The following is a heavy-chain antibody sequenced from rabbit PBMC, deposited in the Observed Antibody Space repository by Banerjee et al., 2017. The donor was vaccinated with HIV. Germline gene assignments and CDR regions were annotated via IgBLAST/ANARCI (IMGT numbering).Heavy chain of an antibody. CDR3: VRDAGYALYGYVDLNL. CDR2: IWTASTGTT. Sequence: EWIACIWTASTGTTYYASWAKGRFTISETSSTTVTLQMTSLTAADTATYFCVRDAGYALYGYVDLNLWGPGTLVTVS. V-gene: IGHV1S40*01. D-gene: IGHD6-1*01. J-gene: IGHJ4*01.